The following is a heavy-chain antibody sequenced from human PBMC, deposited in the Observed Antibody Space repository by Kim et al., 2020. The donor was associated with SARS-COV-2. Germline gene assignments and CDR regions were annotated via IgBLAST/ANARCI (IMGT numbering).Heavy chain of an antibody. Sequence: ASVKVSCKASGYTFTSYAMHWVRQAPGQRLEWMGWINAGNGNTKYSQKFQGRVTITRDTSASTAYMELSSLRSEDTAVYYCARDWGTAMGFDYWGQGTLVTVSS. J-gene: IGHJ4*02. CDR3: ARDWGTAMGFDY. V-gene: IGHV1-3*01. D-gene: IGHD5-18*01. CDR1: GYTFTSYA. CDR2: INAGNGNT.